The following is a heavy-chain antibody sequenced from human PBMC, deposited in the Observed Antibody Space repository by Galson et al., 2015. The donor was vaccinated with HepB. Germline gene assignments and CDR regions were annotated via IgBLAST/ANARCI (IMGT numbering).Heavy chain of an antibody. J-gene: IGHJ6*03. CDR1: RFTVSSNY. CDR2: IYSGGST. V-gene: IGHV3-66*01. D-gene: IGHD6-25*01. Sequence: SLRLSCAASRFTVSSNYMSWVRQAPGKGLEWVSVIYSGGSTYYADSVKGRFTISRDNSKNTLYLQTNSLRAEDTAVYYCAREKAGYYYYYMDVWGKGTTVTVSS. CDR3: AREKAGYYYYYMDV.